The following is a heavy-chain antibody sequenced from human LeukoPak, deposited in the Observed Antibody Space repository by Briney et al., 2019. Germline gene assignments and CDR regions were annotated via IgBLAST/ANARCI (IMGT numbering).Heavy chain of an antibody. J-gene: IGHJ4*02. CDR3: ARVGSGWLTFDY. D-gene: IGHD6-19*01. CDR2: IYSGAST. V-gene: IGHV3-53*01. Sequence: GGSLRLSCAASGFTVSSNYMSWVRQAPGKGLEWVSVIYSGASTYYADSVKGRFTISRDNSKNTLYLQMNSLRAEDTAVYYCARVGSGWLTFDYWGQGTLVTVSS. CDR1: GFTVSSNY.